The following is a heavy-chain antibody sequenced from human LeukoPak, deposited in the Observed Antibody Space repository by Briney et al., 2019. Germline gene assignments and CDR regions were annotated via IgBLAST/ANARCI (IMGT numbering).Heavy chain of an antibody. V-gene: IGHV1-69*13. Sequence: SVKVSCKASGGTFSSYAISWVRQAPGQGLEWMGGIIPIFGTANYAQKFQGRVTITADESTSTAYMELSSLRSEDTAVYYCARDGRDLHYYDSSGYYYNYWGQGTLVTVSS. CDR3: ARDGRDLHYYDSSGYYYNY. CDR2: IIPIFGTA. CDR1: GGTFSSYA. J-gene: IGHJ4*02. D-gene: IGHD3-22*01.